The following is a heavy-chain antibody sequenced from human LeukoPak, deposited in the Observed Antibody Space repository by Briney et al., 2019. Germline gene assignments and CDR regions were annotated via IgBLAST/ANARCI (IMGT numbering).Heavy chain of an antibody. J-gene: IGHJ6*02. Sequence: PGGSLRLSCAASGFTFSSYEMNWVRQAPGRGLEWVSYISSSGSTIYYADSVKGRFTISRDNAKNSLYLQMNSLRAEDTAVYYCARERLLSGGMDVWGQGTTVTVSS. CDR2: ISSSGSTI. CDR1: GFTFSSYE. D-gene: IGHD1-26*01. CDR3: ARERLLSGGMDV. V-gene: IGHV3-48*03.